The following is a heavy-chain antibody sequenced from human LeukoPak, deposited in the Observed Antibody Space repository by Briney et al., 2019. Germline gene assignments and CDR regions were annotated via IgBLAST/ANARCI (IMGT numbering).Heavy chain of an antibody. V-gene: IGHV4-39*01. CDR2: IYYSGST. CDR3: ARLRIAVADT. J-gene: IGHJ5*02. D-gene: IGHD6-19*01. CDR1: GGSISSSSYY. Sequence: PSETLSFTCTVSGGSISSSSYYWGWIRQPPGTGLEWIGSIYYSGSTCYNPSLKSRVTISVDTSKNQFSLKLSSVTAADTAVYYCARLRIAVADTWGQGTLVTVSS.